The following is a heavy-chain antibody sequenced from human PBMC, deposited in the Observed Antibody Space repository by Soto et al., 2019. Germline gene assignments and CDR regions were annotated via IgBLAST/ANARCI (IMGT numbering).Heavy chain of an antibody. CDR2: ISGSGGST. J-gene: IGHJ4*02. Sequence: GGCLSLSCAASGFTFSSYAMSWVRQAPGKGLEWVSAISGSGGSTYYADSVKGRFTISRDNSKNTLYLQMNSLRAEDAAVYYCAKRYCSGGSCYYMALDYWGQGTLVTVSS. V-gene: IGHV3-23*01. D-gene: IGHD2-15*01. CDR3: AKRYCSGGSCYYMALDY. CDR1: GFTFSSYA.